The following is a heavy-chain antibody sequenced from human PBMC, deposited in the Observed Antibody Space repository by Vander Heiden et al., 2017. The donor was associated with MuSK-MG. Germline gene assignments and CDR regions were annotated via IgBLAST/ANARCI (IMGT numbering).Heavy chain of an antibody. V-gene: IGHV3-48*01. J-gene: IGHJ6*03. Sequence: EVQLVESGGGLVQPGGSLSLSCAASGFTFSIHSMNGVRQAPGKGLEWVSYIRSSGGTIYYADSVKGRFTISRDNAKNSLYLQMNSLRAEDTAVYYCARRGGSGSDSTDYYYYYMDVWGKGTTVTVSS. CDR3: ARRGGSGSDSTDYYYYYMDV. CDR1: GFTFSIHS. CDR2: IRSSGGTI. D-gene: IGHD3-10*01.